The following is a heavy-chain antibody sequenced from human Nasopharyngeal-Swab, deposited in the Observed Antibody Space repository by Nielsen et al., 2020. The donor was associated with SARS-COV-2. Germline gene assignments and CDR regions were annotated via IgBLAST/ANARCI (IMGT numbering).Heavy chain of an antibody. J-gene: IGHJ3*02. CDR1: GYSVDRNW. V-gene: IGHV5-51*01. D-gene: IGHD3-22*01. CDR2: IYPGDSDV. CDR3: ARRVSSSGFDAFDI. Sequence: GEALKISCKDSGYSVDRNWNGWVRQMPGKGLEWMGIIYPGDSDVRYSPSFQGRVTISADKSINTAYIQWSSLKASDTAIYYCARRVSSSGFDAFDIWGQGTLVTVSS.